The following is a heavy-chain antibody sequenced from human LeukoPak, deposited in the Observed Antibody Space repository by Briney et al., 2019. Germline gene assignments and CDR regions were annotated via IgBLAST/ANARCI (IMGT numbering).Heavy chain of an antibody. CDR2: INPNSGDT. CDR1: GYTFTGFY. D-gene: IGHD3-9*01. Sequence: ASVKVSCKASGYTFTGFYMHWVRQAPGQGLEWMGWINPNSGDTNYAQKFQGRVTMTRDTSISTAYMELSRLRSDDTAVYYCARETYSNILTGTDYWGPGTLVTVSS. J-gene: IGHJ4*02. V-gene: IGHV1-2*02. CDR3: ARETYSNILTGTDY.